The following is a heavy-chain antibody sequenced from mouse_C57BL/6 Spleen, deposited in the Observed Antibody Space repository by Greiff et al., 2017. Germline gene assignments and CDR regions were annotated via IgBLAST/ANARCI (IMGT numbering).Heavy chain of an antibody. D-gene: IGHD1-1*01. CDR3: PITTVLADYFDY. CDR1: GYTFTDYE. V-gene: IGHV1-15*01. J-gene: IGHJ2*01. Sequence: VQLQESGAELVRPGASVTLSCKASGYTFTDYEMHWVKQTPVHGLEWIGAIDPETGGTAYNQKFKGKAILTADKSYSTVYMELRSLTSEDSAVYYCPITTVLADYFDYWGQGTTLTVSS. CDR2: IDPETGGT.